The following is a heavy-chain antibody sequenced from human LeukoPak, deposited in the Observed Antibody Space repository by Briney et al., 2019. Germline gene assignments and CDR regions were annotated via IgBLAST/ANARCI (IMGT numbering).Heavy chain of an antibody. CDR2: IYTSGST. CDR1: GGSISSGSYH. D-gene: IGHD3-9*01. J-gene: IGHJ4*02. V-gene: IGHV4-61*02. CDR3: ASDILTGYFDY. Sequence: SQTLSLTCTVSGGSISSGSYHWSWIRQPAGKGLEWIGRIYTSGSTNYNPSLKGRVTISVDTSKNQFSLKLSSVTAADTAVYYCASDILTGYFDYWGQGTLVTVSS.